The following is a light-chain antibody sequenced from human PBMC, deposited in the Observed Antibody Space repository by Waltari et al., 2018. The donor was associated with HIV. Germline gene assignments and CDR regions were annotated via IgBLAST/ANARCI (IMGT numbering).Light chain of an antibody. CDR1: PSNVGSNV. Sequence: QSVLTQPPSASGTPGQRVTISCSGPPSNVGSNVVSWYQQLPGTARKLLIYRDNRRPSGVPDRFSGSKSGASASLAISGLRSEDEADYYCATWDGSLGGAYVFGAGTKVSVL. J-gene: IGLJ1*01. CDR2: RDN. CDR3: ATWDGSLGGAYV. V-gene: IGLV1-47*01.